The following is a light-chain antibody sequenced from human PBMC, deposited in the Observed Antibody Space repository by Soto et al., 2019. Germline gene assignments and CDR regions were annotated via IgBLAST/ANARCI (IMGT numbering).Light chain of an antibody. J-gene: IGKJ2*01. CDR2: WAS. CDR1: QSALFSASNKNY. V-gene: IGKV4-1*01. Sequence: DVALTQSPDSLALSLGGTATITCRTTQSALFSASNKNYIAWYQRRPGQPLKLLFYWASTRASGVPERFSGSGSGTDFTLTISSLQPDDAAIYYCQQYFSIPMFTFAQGTKVDIK. CDR3: QQYFSIPMFT.